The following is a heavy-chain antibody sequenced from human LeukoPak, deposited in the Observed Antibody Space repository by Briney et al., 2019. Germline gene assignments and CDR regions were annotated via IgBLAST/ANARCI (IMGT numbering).Heavy chain of an antibody. CDR1: GDSISSHY. CDR2: IYYSGST. V-gene: IGHV4-59*11. CDR3: ARGYDFWSGYYIGNWFDP. J-gene: IGHJ5*02. D-gene: IGHD3-3*01. Sequence: SETLSLTCTVSGDSISSHYWSWIRQPPGKGLEWIGYIYYSGSTNYNPSLKSRVTISVDTSKDQFSLKLSSVTAADTAVYYCARGYDFWSGYYIGNWFDPWGQGTLVAVSS.